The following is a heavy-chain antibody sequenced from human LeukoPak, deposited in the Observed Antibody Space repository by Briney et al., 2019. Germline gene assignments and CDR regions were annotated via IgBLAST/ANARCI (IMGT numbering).Heavy chain of an antibody. D-gene: IGHD3-9*01. V-gene: IGHV4-34*01. CDR2: INHSGST. CDR1: GGPFSGYY. CDR3: ANTRYYDILTGYWVCGMDV. J-gene: IGHJ6*02. Sequence: SSETLSLTCAVYGGPFSGYYWTWIRQPPGKGLEWIGEINHSGSTNYNPSLKSRVTISGDTSKNQFSLKLSSVTAADTAVYYCANTRYYDILTGYWVCGMDVWGQGTTVTVSS.